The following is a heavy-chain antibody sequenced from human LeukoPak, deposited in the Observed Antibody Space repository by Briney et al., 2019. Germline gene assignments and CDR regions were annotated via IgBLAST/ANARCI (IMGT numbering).Heavy chain of an antibody. D-gene: IGHD6-19*01. V-gene: IGHV3-11*06. Sequence: GGSLRLSCAASGFIFSDYYMSWIRQAPGKGLEWVSCISGSSTDTNYADSVKGRFTVSRDNAKHSRYLQMNSLRAEDTAVYYCASHSGWYHFDYWGQGTLVTVSS. CDR1: GFIFSDYY. CDR3: ASHSGWYHFDY. CDR2: ISGSSTDT. J-gene: IGHJ4*02.